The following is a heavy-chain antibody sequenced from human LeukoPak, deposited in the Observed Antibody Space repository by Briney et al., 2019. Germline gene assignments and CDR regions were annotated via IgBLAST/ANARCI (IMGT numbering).Heavy chain of an antibody. J-gene: IGHJ3*02. CDR2: IAGSGDRT. CDR1: GFTFSSYV. CDR3: AKNRDGYHAFDI. V-gene: IGHV3-23*01. D-gene: IGHD5-24*01. Sequence: GGSLRLSCAASGFTFSSYVMSWVRQAPGKGLEWVSAIAGSGDRTYYADSVKGRFTISRDNSKNTLYLQMNSLRAEDTAVYYCAKNRDGYHAFDIWGQGTMVTVSS.